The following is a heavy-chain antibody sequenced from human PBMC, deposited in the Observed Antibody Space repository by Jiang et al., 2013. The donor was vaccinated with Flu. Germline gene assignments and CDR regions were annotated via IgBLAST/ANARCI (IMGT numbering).Heavy chain of an antibody. D-gene: IGHD3-9*01. V-gene: IGHV3-23*01. CDR2: ISGSGGST. CDR1: EFTFSSYA. Sequence: GLVQPGGSLRLSCAASEFTFSSYAMSWVRQAPGKGLEWVSAISGSGGSTYYADSVKGRFTISRDNSKNTLYLQMNSLRAEDTAVYYCAKRDLDLYYYYMDVWGKGTTVTVSS. CDR3: AKRDLDLYYYYMDV. J-gene: IGHJ6*03.